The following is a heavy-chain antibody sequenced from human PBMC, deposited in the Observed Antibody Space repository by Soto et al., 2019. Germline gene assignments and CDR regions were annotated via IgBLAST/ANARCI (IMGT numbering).Heavy chain of an antibody. D-gene: IGHD5-18*01. J-gene: IGHJ4*02. V-gene: IGHV4-30-4*01. CDR2: IYYSGST. CDR3: ASNSYRYTFYDY. Sequence: SETLSLTCTVSGGSISSGDYYWSWIRQPPGKGLEWIGYIYYSGSTYYNPSLKSRVTISVDTSKNQFSLKLSSVTAADTAVYYCASNSYRYTFYDYWGQGTLVTVSS. CDR1: GGSISSGDYY.